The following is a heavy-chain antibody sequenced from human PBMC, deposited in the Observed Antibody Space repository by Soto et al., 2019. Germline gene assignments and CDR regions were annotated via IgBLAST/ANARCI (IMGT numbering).Heavy chain of an antibody. V-gene: IGHV1-69*02. CDR3: ARGEWGGSYLCGRPHNWLDY. Sequence: QVQLVQSGAEVKKPGSSVKVSCKASGGTFSSYTISWVRQAPGQGLEWMGRIIPILGIANYAQKFQGRVTITAEKPTSTAYMELSSLRSEDTAGYYCARGEWGGSYLCGRPHNWLDYWGQGTLVTVT. D-gene: IGHD1-26*01. J-gene: IGHJ5*01. CDR1: GGTFSSYT. CDR2: IIPILGIA.